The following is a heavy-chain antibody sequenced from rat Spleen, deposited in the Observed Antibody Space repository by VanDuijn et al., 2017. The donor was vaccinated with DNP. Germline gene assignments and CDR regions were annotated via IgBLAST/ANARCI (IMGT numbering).Heavy chain of an antibody. CDR3: TTIASY. V-gene: IGHV2-1*01. Sequence: QVQLKESGPGLVQPSQTLSLTSTVSGFLLIRNSVHWFRQPPGKGLEWVGAIWSGGSTDYNSALKSRLSISRDTSKSQVFLKMNSLQTEDTAIYFCTTIASYWGQGTLVTVSS. CDR2: IWSGGST. J-gene: IGHJ3*01. CDR1: GFLLIRNS. D-gene: IGHD1-2*01.